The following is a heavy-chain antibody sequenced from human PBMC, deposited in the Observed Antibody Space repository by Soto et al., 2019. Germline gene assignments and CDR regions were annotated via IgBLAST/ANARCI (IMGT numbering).Heavy chain of an antibody. V-gene: IGHV1-18*04. J-gene: IGHJ4*02. CDR2: ISANNGNT. Sequence: QAQLVQSGAEVKKPGASVKVSCKASGYTFRSHGITWVRQAPGQGLEWMGWISANNGNTNYARKLQGRVTMTTDPSTSTAYMELRSLKSDDTAVYYCARGGGYCSGGNCYSLDYWGQGTLVSVSS. D-gene: IGHD2-15*01. CDR3: ARGGGYCSGGNCYSLDY. CDR1: GYTFRSHG.